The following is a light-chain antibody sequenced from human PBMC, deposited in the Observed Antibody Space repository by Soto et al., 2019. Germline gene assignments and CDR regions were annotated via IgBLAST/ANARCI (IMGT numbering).Light chain of an antibody. J-gene: IGKJ5*01. CDR3: QQYHRYSST. CDR2: EAS. CDR1: QGIRSS. Sequence: DIQMTQSPSTLSASVGDTFTITCRASQGIRSSLAWYQQEPGKAPKLLXYEASTLQSGVPSRFRGRGSGTDFTLAINSLQPDDFETYYCQQYHRYSSTFGQGTRLEIK. V-gene: IGKV1-5*01.